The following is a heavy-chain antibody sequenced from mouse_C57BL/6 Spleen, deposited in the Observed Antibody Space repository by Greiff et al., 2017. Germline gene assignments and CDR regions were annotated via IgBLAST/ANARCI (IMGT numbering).Heavy chain of an antibody. CDR3: ARLDYYGVYYYAMDY. D-gene: IGHD1-1*01. Sequence: QVQLQQPGAELVKPGASVKLSCKASGYTFTSYWMHWVKQRPGQGLEWIGMIHPNSGSTNYNEKFKSKATLTVDKSSSTAYMQLSSLTSEDSAVYYCARLDYYGVYYYAMDYWGQGTSVTVSS. CDR2: IHPNSGST. V-gene: IGHV1-64*01. J-gene: IGHJ4*01. CDR1: GYTFTSYW.